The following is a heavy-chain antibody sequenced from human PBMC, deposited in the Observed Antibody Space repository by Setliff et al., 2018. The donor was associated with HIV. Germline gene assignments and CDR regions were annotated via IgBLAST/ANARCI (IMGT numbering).Heavy chain of an antibody. J-gene: IGHJ6*03. V-gene: IGHV1-69*05. CDR2: IIPIFGTA. CDR1: GGTFSSYA. Sequence: SVKVSCKASGGTFSSYAISWVRQAPGQGLEWMGGIIPIFGTANYAQKFQGRVTITTDESTSTAYMELSSLRSEDTAVYYCAREAYYYGSGSYYPPIYYYYYMDVWGKGTTVTVSS. CDR3: AREAYYYGSGSYYPPIYYYYYMDV. D-gene: IGHD3-10*01.